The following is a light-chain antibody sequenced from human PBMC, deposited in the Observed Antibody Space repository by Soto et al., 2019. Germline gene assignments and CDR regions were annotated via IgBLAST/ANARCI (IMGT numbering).Light chain of an antibody. V-gene: IGLV2-23*01. CDR2: EGN. CDR3: CSYAGSSTYVV. Sequence: QSALTQPASMSGSPGQSITISCTGTSSDVGSYNLVSWYQQHPGKAPKLMIYEGNKRPSGVSNRFSGSKSGNTASLTISGLQAEDEADYYCCSYAGSSTYVVFGGGTKLTVL. J-gene: IGLJ2*01. CDR1: SSDVGSYNL.